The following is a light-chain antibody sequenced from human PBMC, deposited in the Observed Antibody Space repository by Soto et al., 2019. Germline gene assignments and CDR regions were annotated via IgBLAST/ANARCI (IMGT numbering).Light chain of an antibody. CDR1: RGVSSN. Sequence: EIVMTQSPATLSVSPGERATLSCRASRGVSSNLAWYQQKPGQAPRLLMYGASTRATGIPARFSGSGSGTEFTLTISSLQSEDFAVYYCQQYRTSPPTWTFGQGTKVDIK. CDR2: GAS. J-gene: IGKJ1*01. CDR3: QQYRTSPPTWT. V-gene: IGKV3-15*01.